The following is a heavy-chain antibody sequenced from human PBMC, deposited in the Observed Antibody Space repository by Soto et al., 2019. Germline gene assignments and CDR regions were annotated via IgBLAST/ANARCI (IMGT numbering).Heavy chain of an antibody. D-gene: IGHD1-1*01. Sequence: QVHLVQSGAEAKKPGASVKVSCKGSGYAFTTYGITWVRQAPGQGLEWMGWISAHNGNTNYAQKLQGRVTVTRDTSTSTAYMELRSLRSDDTAVYYCARWRYGDYWGQGALVTVSS. J-gene: IGHJ4*02. V-gene: IGHV1-18*01. CDR1: GYAFTTYG. CDR2: ISAHNGNT. CDR3: ARWRYGDY.